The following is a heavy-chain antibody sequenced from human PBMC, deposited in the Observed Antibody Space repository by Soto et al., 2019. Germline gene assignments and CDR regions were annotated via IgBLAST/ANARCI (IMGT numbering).Heavy chain of an antibody. D-gene: IGHD3-3*01. Sequence: SLRLSCAASGFKVDYYSMHWGRQAPGKGLEWVSGITSKSGSKGYADSVKGRFIISRDNAKNSLYLQMNNLRAEDSAFYYCAQGVDFWSAYSYWGQGTLVTVSS. CDR2: ITSKSGSK. V-gene: IGHV3-9*01. CDR1: GFKVDYYS. CDR3: AQGVDFWSAYSY. J-gene: IGHJ4*02.